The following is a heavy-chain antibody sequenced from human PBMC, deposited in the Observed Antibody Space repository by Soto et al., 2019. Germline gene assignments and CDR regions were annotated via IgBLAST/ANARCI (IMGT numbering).Heavy chain of an antibody. CDR2: IYYSGST. J-gene: IGHJ6*02. CDR1: GGSISSYY. Sequence: SETLSLTCTVSGGSISSYYWSWIRQPPGKGLEWIGYIYYSGSTNYNPSLKSRVTISVDTSKNQFSLKLSSVTAADTAVYYCARAIVLVPAAFTSYYYYGMDVWGQGTTVTVSS. CDR3: ARAIVLVPAAFTSYYYYGMDV. V-gene: IGHV4-59*01. D-gene: IGHD2-2*01.